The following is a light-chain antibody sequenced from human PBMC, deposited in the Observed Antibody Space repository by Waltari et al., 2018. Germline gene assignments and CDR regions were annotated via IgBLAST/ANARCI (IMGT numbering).Light chain of an antibody. V-gene: IGLV2-23*02. CDR2: DVS. CDR1: SSDVGGYNY. Sequence: QSALTQPASVSGSPGQSTTISCTGTSSDVGGYNYVSWYQQPPGKAPKLMIYDVSKRPSGVSNRFSGSKSGNTASLTISGLQAEDEADYYCCSYAGSSTFVVFGGGTKLTVL. CDR3: CSYAGSSTFVV. J-gene: IGLJ2*01.